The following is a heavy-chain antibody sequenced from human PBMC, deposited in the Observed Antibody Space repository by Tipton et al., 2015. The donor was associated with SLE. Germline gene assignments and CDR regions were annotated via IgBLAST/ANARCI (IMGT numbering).Heavy chain of an antibody. J-gene: IGHJ2*01. CDR1: GGSIFSTSYY. V-gene: IGHV4-61*02. CDR2: IYTNENT. CDR3: AREFLNPVTTVHYYFDL. Sequence: TLSLTCIVSGGSIFSTSYYWSWIRQPAGGGLEWIGRIYTNENTNYNPSLKSRVTMSVDTSKNHFSLKLISVTAADTAVYYCAREFLNPVTTVHYYFDLWGRGTLVTVSS. D-gene: IGHD4-11*01.